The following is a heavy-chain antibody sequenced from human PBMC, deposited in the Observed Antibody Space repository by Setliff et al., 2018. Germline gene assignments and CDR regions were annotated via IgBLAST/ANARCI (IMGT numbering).Heavy chain of an antibody. J-gene: IGHJ6*03. CDR3: AREQWLDPPGYYYMDV. V-gene: IGHV4-4*07. D-gene: IGHD6-19*01. CDR2: IYIGGSA. Sequence: ETLSLTCTVSGGSISSYYWSWIRQPAGKGLEWIGHIYIGGSANYNPSLKSRVTMPIDTSKNQFSLKLNSVTAADMAVYYCAREQWLDPPGYYYMDVWAKGTTVTVSS. CDR1: GGSISSYY.